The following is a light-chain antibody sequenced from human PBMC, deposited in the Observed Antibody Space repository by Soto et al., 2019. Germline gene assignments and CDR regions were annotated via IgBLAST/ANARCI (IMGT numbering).Light chain of an antibody. V-gene: IGLV2-8*01. CDR3: ISYAGSNKPA. CDR2: DVN. J-gene: IGLJ2*01. CDR1: SSDVGGYNY. Sequence: QSALTQPPSAPGSPGQSVAISCSGTSSDVGGYNYVSWYQQHPGKAPKLMIYDVNKRPSGVPDRFSGTKSGNTASLTVSGLQADDEADYYCISYAGSNKPAFGGGTKLTVL.